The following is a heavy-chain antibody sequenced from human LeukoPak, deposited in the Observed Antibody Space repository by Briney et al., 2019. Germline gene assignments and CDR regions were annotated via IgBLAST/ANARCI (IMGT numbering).Heavy chain of an antibody. D-gene: IGHD3-22*01. CDR3: VRLRRNTDSSGYYYYYDY. Sequence: GGSLRLSCAASGFPLSSYSINWVRQAPRQGLEWVSSINKGATHMYYADSMKGRFTVSRDDAKNSLYLQMNSLRAEDTAVYYCVRLRRNTDSSGYYYYYDYWGRGTLVTVSS. V-gene: IGHV3-21*01. J-gene: IGHJ4*02. CDR1: GFPLSSYS. CDR2: INKGATHM.